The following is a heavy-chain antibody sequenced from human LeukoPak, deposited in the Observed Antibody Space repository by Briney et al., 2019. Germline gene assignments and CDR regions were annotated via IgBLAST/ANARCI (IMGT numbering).Heavy chain of an antibody. CDR1: GFTFSSYA. V-gene: IGHV3-30-3*01. CDR2: ISYDGNNK. J-gene: IGHJ4*02. Sequence: GGSLRLSCAASGFTFSSYAMHWVRQAPGKGLEWVAVISYDGNNKYYADSVKGRFTISRDNSKNTLYLQMKSLRAEDTAVYYCAREFLNYYGSGSYSSYWGQGTLVTVS. D-gene: IGHD3-10*01. CDR3: AREFLNYYGSGSYSSY.